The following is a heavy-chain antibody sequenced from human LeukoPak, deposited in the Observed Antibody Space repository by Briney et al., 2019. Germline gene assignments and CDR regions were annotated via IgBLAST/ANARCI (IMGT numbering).Heavy chain of an antibody. Sequence: QPGRSLRLSCAASGFTFSSYAMHWVRQAPGKGLEWVSGISGSGGSTYYADSVKGRFTVSRDNSKNTLYLQMNSLRAEDTAIYYCAKAVPTFYFDYWGQGTLVTVSS. CDR2: ISGSGGST. V-gene: IGHV3-23*01. J-gene: IGHJ4*02. D-gene: IGHD2/OR15-2a*01. CDR1: GFTFSSYA. CDR3: AKAVPTFYFDY.